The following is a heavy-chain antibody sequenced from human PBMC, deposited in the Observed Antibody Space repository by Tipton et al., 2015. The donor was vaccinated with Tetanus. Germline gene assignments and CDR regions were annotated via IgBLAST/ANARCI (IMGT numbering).Heavy chain of an antibody. Sequence: TLSLTCTVSGGSISSFYWSWIRQSPGRGLEWIGYIYYTGNTNYNPSLKSRVTISADTTKKQFSLNLRSVTAADTDVYYCAGLRVGGGYSAHHYFLHWGQGTLVTVSS. J-gene: IGHJ4*02. CDR3: AGLRVGGGYSAHHYFLH. CDR1: GGSISSFY. V-gene: IGHV4-59*01. CDR2: IYYTGNT. D-gene: IGHD4-23*01.